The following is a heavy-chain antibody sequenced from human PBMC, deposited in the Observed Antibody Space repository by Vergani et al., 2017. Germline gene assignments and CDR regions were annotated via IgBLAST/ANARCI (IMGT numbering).Heavy chain of an antibody. V-gene: IGHV1-69*01. CDR3: ARALVVVPAAGYCYYMDF. CDR2: IIPIFGTA. J-gene: IGHJ6*03. CDR1: GGTFSSYA. Sequence: QVQLVQSGAEVKKPGSSVKVSCKASGGTFSSYAISWVRQAPGQGLEWMGGIIPIFGTANYAQKFQGRVTITADESTSTAYMELSSLRSEDTAVYYCARALVVVPAAGYCYYMDFWGKGTTVTVSS. D-gene: IGHD2-2*01.